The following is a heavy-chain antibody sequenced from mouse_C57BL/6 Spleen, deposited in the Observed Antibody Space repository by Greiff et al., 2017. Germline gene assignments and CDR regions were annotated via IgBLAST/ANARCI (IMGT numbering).Heavy chain of an antibody. J-gene: IGHJ3*01. CDR2: INPSNGGT. CDR3: ARQDYGTFAY. CDR1: GYTFTSYW. Sequence: VQLQQPGTELVKPGASVKLSCKASGYTFTSYWMHWVKQRPGKGLEWIGNINPSNGGTNYNEKLKSKATLTVDKSSSTAYMQLSSLTSEYSAVYYCARQDYGTFAYWGQGTLVTVSA. V-gene: IGHV1-53*01. D-gene: IGHD2-4*01.